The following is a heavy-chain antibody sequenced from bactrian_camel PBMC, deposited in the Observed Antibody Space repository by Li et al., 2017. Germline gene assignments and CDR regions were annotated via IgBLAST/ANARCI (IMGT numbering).Heavy chain of an antibody. V-gene: IGHV3-2*01. J-gene: IGHJ6*01. CDR3: AASGSWRNGFGY. CDR2: VYSRGSLK. Sequence: HVQLVESGGGLVQPGGSLRLSCAGSGLTFSNTYMRWVRQAPGKGLEWVTSVYSRGSLKYYADSVKGRFTSSRDNAKNTLYLQMDSLKPEDTAVYYCAASGSWRNGFGYWGQGTQVTVS. D-gene: IGHD2*01. CDR1: GLTFSNTY.